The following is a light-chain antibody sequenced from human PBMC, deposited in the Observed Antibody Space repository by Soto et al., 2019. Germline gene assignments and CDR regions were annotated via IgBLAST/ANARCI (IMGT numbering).Light chain of an antibody. J-gene: IGKJ1*01. CDR2: GAS. V-gene: IGKV3-20*01. CDR1: RSVSSSY. Sequence: IVLTQSPGTLAFSPGERSTLACRSSRSVSSSYLAWYQQKPGQAPRLLIYGASSRATGIPDRFSGSGSGTDFTLTISRLEPEDFAVYYCQQYGSSPWTFGQGTKVDIK. CDR3: QQYGSSPWT.